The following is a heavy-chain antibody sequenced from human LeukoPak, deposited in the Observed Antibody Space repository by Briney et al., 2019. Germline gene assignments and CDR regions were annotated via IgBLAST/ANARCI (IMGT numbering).Heavy chain of an antibody. D-gene: IGHD1-26*01. CDR2: IYYSGST. Sequence: SETLSLTRTVSGGSISGYYWSWIRQPPGKGLEWIGYIYYSGSTSYNPSLKSRVTISVDTSKNQFSLKLSSVTAADTAVYYCAREGARWEPSFSAFDIWGQGTMVTVSS. J-gene: IGHJ3*02. CDR3: AREGARWEPSFSAFDI. CDR1: GGSISGYY. V-gene: IGHV4-59*01.